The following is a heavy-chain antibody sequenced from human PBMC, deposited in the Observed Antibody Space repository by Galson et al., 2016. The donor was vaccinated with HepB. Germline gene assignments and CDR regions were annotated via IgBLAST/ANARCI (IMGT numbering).Heavy chain of an antibody. J-gene: IGHJ4*02. V-gene: IGHV1-8*02. CDR3: ARGLRQWLAQLDY. Sequence: SVKVSCKASGYSFTNFHINWIRQGPGQGLEWTGWVNPKSGNTALAQRFQGRLTMTTDTPTATASMELSGLTSDDTAIYYCARGLRQWLAQLDYWGQGSLVTVSS. CDR1: GYSFTNFH. CDR2: VNPKSGNT. D-gene: IGHD6-19*01.